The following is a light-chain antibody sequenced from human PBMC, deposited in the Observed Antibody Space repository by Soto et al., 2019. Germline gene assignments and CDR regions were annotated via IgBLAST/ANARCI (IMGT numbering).Light chain of an antibody. Sequence: EIVLTQSPDTLSLSPGERATLSCRASQSVRSSLAWYQQKPGQAPRLLIYDASNRATGIPARFMGSGSGTDFTLTISSLEPEDFAVYDCQQRSNWPPEVTFGPGTKVDIK. J-gene: IGKJ3*01. V-gene: IGKV3-11*01. CDR2: DAS. CDR1: QSVRSS. CDR3: QQRSNWPPEVT.